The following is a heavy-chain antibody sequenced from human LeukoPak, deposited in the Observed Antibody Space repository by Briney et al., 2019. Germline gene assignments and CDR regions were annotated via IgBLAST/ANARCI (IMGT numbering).Heavy chain of an antibody. CDR2: IYHSGST. D-gene: IGHD6-19*01. J-gene: IGHJ4*02. CDR1: GGSISSSNW. CDR3: ARVNGVAGTGADY. Sequence: SETLSLTCAVSGGSISSSNWWSWVRQPPGKGLEWIGEIYHSGSTNYNPSLKSRVTISVDTSKNQFSLKLSSVTAADTAVYYCARVNGVAGTGADYWGQGTLVTVSS. V-gene: IGHV4-4*02.